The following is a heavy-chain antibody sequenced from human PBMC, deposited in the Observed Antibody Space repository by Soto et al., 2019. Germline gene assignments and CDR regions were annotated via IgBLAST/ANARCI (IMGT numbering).Heavy chain of an antibody. CDR1: GFTFSSYG. CDR2: IWYDGSNK. J-gene: IGHJ4*02. CDR3: ARSASLGYCSGGSCYLDY. V-gene: IGHV3-33*01. D-gene: IGHD2-15*01. Sequence: QVQLVESGGGVVQPGRSLRLSCAASGFTFSSYGMHWVRQAPGKGLEWVAVIWYDGSNKYYADSVKGRFTISRDNSKNTLYLQMNSLRDEDTAVYYCARSASLGYCSGGSCYLDYWGQGTLVTVSS.